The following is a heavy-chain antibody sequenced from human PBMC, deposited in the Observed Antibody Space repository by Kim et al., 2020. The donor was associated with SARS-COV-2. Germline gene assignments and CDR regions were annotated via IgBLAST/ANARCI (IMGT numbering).Heavy chain of an antibody. Sequence: ADSVKGRFTISRDNSKNTLYLQVNSLRAEDTAVYYCAREVIAVAGGGFDPWGQGTLVTVSS. CDR3: AREVIAVAGGGFDP. D-gene: IGHD6-19*01. J-gene: IGHJ5*02. V-gene: IGHV3-30*01.